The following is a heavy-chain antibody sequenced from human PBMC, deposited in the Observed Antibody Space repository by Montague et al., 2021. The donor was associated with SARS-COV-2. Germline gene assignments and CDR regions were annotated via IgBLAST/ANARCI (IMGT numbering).Heavy chain of an antibody. CDR3: ARLWDFYGSDSYNNIWFDP. CDR2: ISYSGST. CDR1: AGSISTNTYY. Sequence: SETLSLTCTVSAGSISTNTYYWAWIRQPPGKGLEWIGSISYSGSTYFNPSLESRLTMSVDTSKNHFSLKLSSVTAADTAVYYCARLWDFYGSDSYNNIWFDPWGQGTRVTVSS. V-gene: IGHV4-39*02. D-gene: IGHD3-10*01. J-gene: IGHJ5*02.